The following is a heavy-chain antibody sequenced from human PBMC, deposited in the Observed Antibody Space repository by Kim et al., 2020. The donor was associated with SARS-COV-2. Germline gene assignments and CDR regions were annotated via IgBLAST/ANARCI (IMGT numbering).Heavy chain of an antibody. V-gene: IGHV4-34*01. CDR3: ARGWITMVRGFPR. CDR1: GGSFSGYY. Sequence: SETLSLTCAVYGGSFSGYYWSWIRQPPGKGLEWIGEINHSGSTNYNPSLKSRVTISVDTSKNQFSLKLSSVTAADTAVYYCARGWITMVRGFPRWGQGTLVTVSS. D-gene: IGHD3-10*01. CDR2: INHSGST. J-gene: IGHJ4*02.